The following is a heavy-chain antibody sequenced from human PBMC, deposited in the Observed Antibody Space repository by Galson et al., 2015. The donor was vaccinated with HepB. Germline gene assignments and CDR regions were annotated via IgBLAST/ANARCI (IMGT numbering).Heavy chain of an antibody. CDR3: AREGGLWSGGYSHFDY. V-gene: IGHV3-30-3*01. J-gene: IGHJ4*02. Sequence: SLRLPCAASGFTFSSYAMHWVRQAPGKGLEWVAVISYDGSNKYYADSVKGRFTISRDNSKNTLYLQMNSLRAEDTAVYYCAREGGLWSGGYSHFDYWGQGTLVTVSS. D-gene: IGHD3-22*01. CDR2: ISYDGSNK. CDR1: GFTFSSYA.